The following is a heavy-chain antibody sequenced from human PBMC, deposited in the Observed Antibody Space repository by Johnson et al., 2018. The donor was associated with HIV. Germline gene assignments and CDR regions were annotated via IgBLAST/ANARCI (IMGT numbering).Heavy chain of an antibody. V-gene: IGHV3-20*04. D-gene: IGHD1-26*01. CDR1: GFTFDDYG. CDR2: ITWNGGRI. Sequence: VQLVESGGGVVQPGRSLRLSCAASGFTFDDYGMSWVRQAPGKGLEWVSGITWNGGRIGYADSVKGRCTISRDNVRNSLYLQMNSLRAEDTAVYFCTRGPLTVGATIDALDIWGHGTMVTVSS. CDR3: TRGPLTVGATIDALDI. J-gene: IGHJ3*02.